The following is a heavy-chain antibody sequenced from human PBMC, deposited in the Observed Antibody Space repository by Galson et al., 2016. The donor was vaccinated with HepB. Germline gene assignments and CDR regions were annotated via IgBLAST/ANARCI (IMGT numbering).Heavy chain of an antibody. CDR3: ARKGGIYSPWGY. V-gene: IGHV3-53*01. J-gene: IGHJ4*02. CDR2: IYSGGTT. Sequence: LRLSCAASGFTVSSDYKNWVRQAPGKGLEWVSVIYSGGTTYYADSVKGRFTISRDNSKNTVCLQMNSLRAEDTAVYYCARKGGIYSPWGYWGQGTLVTVSS. CDR1: GFTVSSDY. D-gene: IGHD3-10*01.